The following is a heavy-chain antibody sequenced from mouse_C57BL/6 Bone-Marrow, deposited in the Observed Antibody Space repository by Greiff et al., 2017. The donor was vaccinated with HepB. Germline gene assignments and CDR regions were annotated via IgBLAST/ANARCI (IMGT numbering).Heavy chain of an antibody. CDR2: IDPETGGT. V-gene: IGHV1-15*01. Sequence: QVQLQQSGAELVRPGASVTLSCKASGYTFTDYDMHWVKQTPVHGLEWIGAIDPETGGTAYNQKFKGKAILTADKSSSTAYMELRSLTSEDSAVYYCTRRGVPWFAYWGQGTLVTVSA. CDR3: TRRGVPWFAY. CDR1: GYTFTDYD. J-gene: IGHJ3*01.